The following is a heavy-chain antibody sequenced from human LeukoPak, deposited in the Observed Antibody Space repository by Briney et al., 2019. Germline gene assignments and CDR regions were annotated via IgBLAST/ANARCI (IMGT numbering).Heavy chain of an antibody. CDR1: GGSISSSNYY. Sequence: PSETLSLTCAVSGGSISSSNYYWGWIRQPPGKGLEWIGGIYNSGSTYYNPSLKSRVTISVDTSKNQFSLKLSSVTAADTAVYYCATNVDSSGYYYAGDAFDIWGQGTMVTVSS. J-gene: IGHJ3*02. V-gene: IGHV4-39*01. D-gene: IGHD3-22*01. CDR3: ATNVDSSGYYYAGDAFDI. CDR2: IYNSGST.